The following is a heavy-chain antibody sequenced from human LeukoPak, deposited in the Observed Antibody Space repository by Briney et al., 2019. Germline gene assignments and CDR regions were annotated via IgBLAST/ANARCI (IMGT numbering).Heavy chain of an antibody. Sequence: SETLSLTCAVYGGSFSGYYWSWIRQPPGKGLEWIGSIYYSGSTYYNPSLKSRVTISVDTSKNQFSLKLSSVTAADTAVYYCAGHGSGSYYTYFDYWGQGTLVTVSS. CDR1: GGSFSGYY. CDR3: AGHGSGSYYTYFDY. J-gene: IGHJ4*02. CDR2: IYYSGST. V-gene: IGHV4-34*01. D-gene: IGHD3-10*01.